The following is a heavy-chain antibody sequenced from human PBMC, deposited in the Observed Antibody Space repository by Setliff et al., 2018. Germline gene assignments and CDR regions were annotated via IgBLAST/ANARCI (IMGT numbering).Heavy chain of an antibody. CDR3: ARGVPYYNFWSGHYGPLHYFDY. Sequence: PSETLSLTCTVSGGSISSYYWSWIRRPPGKGLEWIGYIYYSGSTNYNPSLKSRVTISVDTSKNQFSLKLSSVTAADTAVYYCARGVPYYNFWSGHYGPLHYFDYWGQGTLVTVS. V-gene: IGHV4-59*01. CDR1: GGSISSYY. CDR2: IYYSGST. D-gene: IGHD3-3*01. J-gene: IGHJ4*02.